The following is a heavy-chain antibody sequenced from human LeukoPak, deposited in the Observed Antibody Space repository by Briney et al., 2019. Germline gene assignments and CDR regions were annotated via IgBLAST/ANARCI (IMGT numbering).Heavy chain of an antibody. Sequence: SETLSLTCTVSGGSISSSSYYWGWIRQPPGTGLEWIGSIYTSGSTNYNPSLKSRVTISVDTSKNQFSLKLSSVTAADTAVYYCARGSRYFDWLLSSYYMDVWGKGTTVTVSS. D-gene: IGHD3-9*01. CDR2: IYTSGST. CDR3: ARGSRYFDWLLSSYYMDV. J-gene: IGHJ6*03. V-gene: IGHV4-39*07. CDR1: GGSISSSSYY.